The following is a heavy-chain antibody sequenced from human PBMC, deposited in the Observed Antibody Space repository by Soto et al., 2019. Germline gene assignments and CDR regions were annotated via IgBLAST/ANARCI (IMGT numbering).Heavy chain of an antibody. CDR1: GFTFSSYE. D-gene: IGHD3-22*01. V-gene: IGHV3-48*03. CDR2: ISSSGSTI. J-gene: IGHJ4*02. Sequence: EVQLVESGGGLVQPGGSLRLSCAASGFTFSSYEMNWVRQAPGKGLEWVSYISSSGSTIYYADSVKGRFTISRDNAKNSLYLQMNSLRADDTAVYYCASSQVYYYESSGYFWYWGQGTLVTVSS. CDR3: ASSQVYYYESSGYFWY.